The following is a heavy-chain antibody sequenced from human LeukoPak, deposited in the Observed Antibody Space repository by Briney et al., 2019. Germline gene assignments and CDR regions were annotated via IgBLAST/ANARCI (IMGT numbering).Heavy chain of an antibody. CDR1: GFTFSSYA. J-gene: IGHJ6*02. Sequence: GGSLRLSCAASGFTFSSYAMHWVRQAPGKGLEWVAVISYDGSNKYYADSVKGRFTISRDNSKNTLYLQMNSLRAEDTAVYYCARDLGCSSTSCSLPLNYYYYYGMDVWGQGTTVTVSS. V-gene: IGHV3-30*04. D-gene: IGHD2-2*01. CDR2: ISYDGSNK. CDR3: ARDLGCSSTSCSLPLNYYYYYGMDV.